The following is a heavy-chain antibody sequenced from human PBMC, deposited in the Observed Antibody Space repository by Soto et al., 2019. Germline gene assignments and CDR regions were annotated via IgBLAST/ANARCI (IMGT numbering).Heavy chain of an antibody. CDR2: IIPIFGTA. CDR1: GGTFSSYA. Sequence: ASVKVSCKASGGTFSSYAISWVRQAPGQGLEWMGGIIPIFGTANYAQKFQGRVTITADESTSTAYMELSSLRSEDTAVYYCARGSSASPGFDPWGQGTLVTVSS. V-gene: IGHV1-69*13. CDR3: ARGSSASPGFDP. J-gene: IGHJ5*02. D-gene: IGHD6-25*01.